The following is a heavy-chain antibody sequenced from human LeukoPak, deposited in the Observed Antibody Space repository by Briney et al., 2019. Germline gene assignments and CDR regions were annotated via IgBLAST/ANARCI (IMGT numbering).Heavy chain of an antibody. V-gene: IGHV4-34*01. J-gene: IGHJ5*01. D-gene: IGHD6-13*01. Sequence: SETLSLTCAVYGGSFSGYYWSWIRQPPGKGLEWIGEINHSGSTNYNPSLKSRVTISVDTSKDQFSLKLSSVTAADTAVYYCARSRASSPGNWFDSWGQGTLVTVSS. CDR1: GGSFSGYY. CDR2: INHSGST. CDR3: ARSRASSPGNWFDS.